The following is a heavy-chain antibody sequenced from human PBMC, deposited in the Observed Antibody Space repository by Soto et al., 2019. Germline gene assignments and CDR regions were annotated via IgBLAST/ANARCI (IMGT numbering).Heavy chain of an antibody. CDR2: ISASGGST. V-gene: IGHV3-23*01. Sequence: GGSLILSCAASGFTFSTFAMSWVRQAPGKGLEWVSAISASGGSTYYAYSGKGWFTISRNNSNNTLYLQMNSLRFEDTAVYFFAKAPQVSFDPWGQGTLVTVSP. CDR3: AKAPQVSFDP. J-gene: IGHJ5*02. CDR1: GFTFSTFA.